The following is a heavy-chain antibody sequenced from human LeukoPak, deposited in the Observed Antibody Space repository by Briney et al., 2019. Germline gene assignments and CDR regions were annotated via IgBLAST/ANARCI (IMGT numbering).Heavy chain of an antibody. CDR1: GGSISSYY. Sequence: SETLSLTCTVSGGSISSYYWSWIRQPAGKGLEWIGRIYTSGSTNYNPSLKSRVTMSVDTSKNQFSLKLSSVTAADTAVYYCARDLVSSGLVVVRAFDIWGQGTMVTVYS. V-gene: IGHV4-4*07. J-gene: IGHJ3*02. CDR2: IYTSGST. CDR3: ARDLVSSGLVVVRAFDI. D-gene: IGHD3-22*01.